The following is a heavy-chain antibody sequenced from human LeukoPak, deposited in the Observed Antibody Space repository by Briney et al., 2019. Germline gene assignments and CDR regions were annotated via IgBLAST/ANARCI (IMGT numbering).Heavy chain of an antibody. D-gene: IGHD3-10*01. CDR2: IYYSGST. J-gene: IGHJ3*02. CDR1: GGSISSYY. V-gene: IGHV4-59*01. Sequence: SEPLSLTCTVSGGSISSYYWSWIRQPPGKGLEWIGYIYYSGSTNYNPSLKSRVTISVDTSKNQFSLKLSSVTAADTAVYYCARKGLLWFGESHGDAFDIWGQGTMVTVSS. CDR3: ARKGLLWFGESHGDAFDI.